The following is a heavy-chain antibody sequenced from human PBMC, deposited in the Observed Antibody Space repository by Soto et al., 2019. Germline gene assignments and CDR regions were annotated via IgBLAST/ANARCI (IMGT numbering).Heavy chain of an antibody. Sequence: ETLSLTCTVSGGSIISDYWSWIRQPPGKGLEWIGYIPYSGSTNYNPSLKSLVTISVDTSKNQFSLKLSSVTAADTAVYYCARVLSGSSLFDYWGQGTLVTVSS. CDR1: GGSIISDY. CDR3: ARVLSGSSLFDY. D-gene: IGHD1-26*01. V-gene: IGHV4-59*01. J-gene: IGHJ4*02. CDR2: IPYSGST.